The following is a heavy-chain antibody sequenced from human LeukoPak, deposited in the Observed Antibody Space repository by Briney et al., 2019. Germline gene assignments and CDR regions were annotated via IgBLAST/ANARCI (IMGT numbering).Heavy chain of an antibody. Sequence: ASMKVSCKASGYTFTNSYIHWVRQAPGQVLEWMGLISPDGGNTNYAQNSQGRVTLTRDTSTSTVYMELSSLRSEDTAIYYCARIRDGYNDAYDLWGQGTVVTVPS. CDR1: GYTFTNSY. D-gene: IGHD5-24*01. J-gene: IGHJ3*01. CDR3: ARIRDGYNDAYDL. CDR2: ISPDGGNT. V-gene: IGHV1-46*01.